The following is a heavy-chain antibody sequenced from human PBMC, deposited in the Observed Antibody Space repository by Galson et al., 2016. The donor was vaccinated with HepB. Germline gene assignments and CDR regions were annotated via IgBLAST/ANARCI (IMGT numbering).Heavy chain of an antibody. Sequence: SLRLSCAASGLIFSSYWMSWVRQAPGKGLEWVGRIKSYTDGGTTEYAAPMKGRFTFSRDESNNRLYLQMNGLKTEDTAVYYCTTSSTRGYTYGPSAYWGRGTLVAVSS. CDR1: GLIFSSYW. CDR2: IKSYTDGGTT. CDR3: TTSSTRGYTYGPSAY. J-gene: IGHJ4*02. D-gene: IGHD5-18*01. V-gene: IGHV3-15*01.